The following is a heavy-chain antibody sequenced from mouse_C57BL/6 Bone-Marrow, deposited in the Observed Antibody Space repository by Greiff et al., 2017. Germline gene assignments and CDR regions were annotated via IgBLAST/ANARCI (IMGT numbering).Heavy chain of an antibody. Sequence: VQLQQSGPVLVKPGASVKMSCKASGYTFTDYYMNWVKQSHGKSLEWIGVINPYNGGTSYNQKFKGKATLTVDKSSSTAYMELNSLTSEDSAVYYCARETAAWFAYWCQGTLVTVSA. J-gene: IGHJ3*01. CDR2: INPYNGGT. CDR1: GYTFTDYY. V-gene: IGHV1-19*01. CDR3: ARETAAWFAY.